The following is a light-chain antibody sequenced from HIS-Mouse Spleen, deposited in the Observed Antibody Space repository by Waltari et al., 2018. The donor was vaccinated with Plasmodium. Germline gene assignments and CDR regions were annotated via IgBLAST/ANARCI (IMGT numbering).Light chain of an antibody. V-gene: IGLV3-10*01. CDR2: EDS. CDR1: ALPKKY. J-gene: IGLJ3*02. CDR3: YSTDSSGNHRV. Sequence: SYELTQPPSVSVSPGQTARNTCSGDALPKKYAYWYQQKSGQAPWLVIYEDSKRPPGIPERFSGSSSGTMATLTISGAQVEDEADYYCYSTDSSGNHRVFGGGTKLTVL.